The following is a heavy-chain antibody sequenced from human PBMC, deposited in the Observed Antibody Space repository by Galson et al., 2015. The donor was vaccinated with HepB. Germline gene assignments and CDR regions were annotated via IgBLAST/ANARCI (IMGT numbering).Heavy chain of an antibody. CDR2: IIPIFGTA. CDR1: GGTFSSYA. Sequence: SVKVSCKASGGTFSSYAISWVRQAPGQGLEWMGGIIPIFGTANYAQKFQGRVTITADESTSTAYMELSSLRSEDTAVYYCARGPVTIGLQLRIDYWGQGTLVTVSS. J-gene: IGHJ4*02. V-gene: IGHV1-69*13. CDR3: ARGPVTIGLQLRIDY. D-gene: IGHD5-24*01.